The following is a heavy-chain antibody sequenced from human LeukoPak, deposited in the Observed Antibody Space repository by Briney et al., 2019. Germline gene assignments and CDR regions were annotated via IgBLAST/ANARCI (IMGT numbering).Heavy chain of an antibody. J-gene: IGHJ4*02. CDR1: GFAFSSYS. V-gene: IGHV3-48*04. CDR3: ATSYYYDRGYYLWYFDY. Sequence: GGSLRLSCAASGFAFSSYSMNWVRQAPGKGLEWVSYITGGGATIYYADSVKGRFTISRDNAKNSLYLQMNTLRAEDTAVYYCATSYYYDRGYYLWYFDYWGQGTLVTVSS. D-gene: IGHD3-22*01. CDR2: ITGGGATI.